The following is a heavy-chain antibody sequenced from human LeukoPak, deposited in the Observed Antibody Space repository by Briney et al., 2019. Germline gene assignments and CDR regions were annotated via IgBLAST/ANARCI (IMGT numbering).Heavy chain of an antibody. J-gene: IGHJ4*02. CDR3: ARDRDYGDYGYFDY. CDR2: IWDDGTNK. CDR1: GFTFSSYG. D-gene: IGHD4-17*01. V-gene: IGHV3-33*01. Sequence: GGSLRLSCAASGFTFSSYGIHWVRQAPGKGLEWVALIWDDGTNKYYADSVKGRFTTSRDNSKNALYLQMNSLRVEDTAVYYCARDRDYGDYGYFDYWGQGTLVTVSS.